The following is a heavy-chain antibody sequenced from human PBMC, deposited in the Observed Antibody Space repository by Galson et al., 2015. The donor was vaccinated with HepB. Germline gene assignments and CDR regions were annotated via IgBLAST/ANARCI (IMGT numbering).Heavy chain of an antibody. J-gene: IGHJ4*02. Sequence: SVKVSCKASGYTFTSYGISWVRQAPGQGLEWMGWISAYNGNTNYAQKLQGRVTMTTDTSTSTAYMELRSLRSDDTAVYYCARGISGYSSGWTEFDYWGQGTLVTVSS. D-gene: IGHD6-19*01. V-gene: IGHV1-18*04. CDR2: ISAYNGNT. CDR1: GYTFTSYG. CDR3: ARGISGYSSGWTEFDY.